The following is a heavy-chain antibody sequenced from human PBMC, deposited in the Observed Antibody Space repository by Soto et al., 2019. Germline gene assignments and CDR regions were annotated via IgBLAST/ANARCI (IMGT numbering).Heavy chain of an antibody. CDR2: IYYSGST. D-gene: IGHD1-26*01. J-gene: IGHJ3*02. V-gene: IGHV4-59*01. CDR1: GGSISTYY. CDR3: ARAWWELLDAFDI. Sequence: SETLSLTCTVSGGSISTYYWSWIRQPPGKGLEWIGYIYYSGSTNYKPSLKSRVTISLDTSKNQFSLKLSSVTAADTAVYYCARAWWELLDAFDIWGQGTMVTVSS.